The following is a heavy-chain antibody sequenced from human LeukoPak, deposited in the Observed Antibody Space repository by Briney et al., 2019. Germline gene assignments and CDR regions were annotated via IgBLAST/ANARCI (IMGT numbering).Heavy chain of an antibody. CDR2: IRYDGRDK. CDR3: ARAWTVTTSLDY. CDR1: GFTLSSYG. J-gene: IGHJ4*02. Sequence: GGSLRLSCAASGFTLSSYGIHWVRQAPGKGLEWVAFIRYDGRDKYYADSVKGRFTISRDNSKNTLYLQMNSLRAEDTAVYYCARAWTVTTSLDYWGQGTLVTVSS. V-gene: IGHV3-30*02. D-gene: IGHD4-17*01.